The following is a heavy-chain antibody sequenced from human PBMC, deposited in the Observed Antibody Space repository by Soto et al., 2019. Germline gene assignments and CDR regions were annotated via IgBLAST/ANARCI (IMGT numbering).Heavy chain of an antibody. V-gene: IGHV4-34*01. J-gene: IGHJ5*01. CDR2: INHSGST. CDR3: ARVFRVRLTMVRVSNWIDP. D-gene: IGHD3-10*01. Sequence: SXTMSLTCTVSGGNISSYYWSWIRQPPVSGLEWIGEINHSGSTNYNPSLKSRITISVDTSKNQFSLNVSSVTAADTAVYYCARVFRVRLTMVRVSNWIDPWGQGILVTVSS. CDR1: GGNISSYY.